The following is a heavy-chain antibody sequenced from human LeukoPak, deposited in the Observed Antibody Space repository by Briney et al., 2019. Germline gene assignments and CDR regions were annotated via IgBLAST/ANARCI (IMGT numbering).Heavy chain of an antibody. CDR3: ARDQNDYGFLDY. D-gene: IGHD4-17*01. J-gene: IGHJ4*02. Sequence: PGGSLRLSCAASGFTFSSYGMHWVRQAPGKGLEWVAVIWYDGSNKYYADSVKGRFTISRDNSKNTLYLQMNSLRAEDTAVYYCARDQNDYGFLDYWGQGTLVTVSS. V-gene: IGHV3-33*01. CDR1: GFTFSSYG. CDR2: IWYDGSNK.